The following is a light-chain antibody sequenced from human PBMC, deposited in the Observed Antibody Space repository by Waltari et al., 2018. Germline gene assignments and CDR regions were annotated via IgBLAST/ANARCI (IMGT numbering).Light chain of an antibody. CDR1: SSNIEHHA. J-gene: IGLJ3*02. CDR2: TNN. Sequence: QSVLTQPPSASGTPGHRVTISCSGGSSNIEHHALNWYRQLPGTAPKLLIYTNNQRPSGVPDRFSASKSGTSASLAISGLQSEDEAHYYCAAWDDSLSGWVFGGGTKLTVL. V-gene: IGLV1-44*01. CDR3: AAWDDSLSGWV.